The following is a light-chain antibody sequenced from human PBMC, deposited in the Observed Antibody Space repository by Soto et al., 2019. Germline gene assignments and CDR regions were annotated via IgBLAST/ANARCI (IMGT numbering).Light chain of an antibody. J-gene: IGKJ2*01. CDR3: QQYDRSPT. CDR1: QSVSSNY. Sequence: EIVLTQSPGTLSLSPGEGATLSCRASQSVSSNYLAWYQQKPGQAPRLLIYGASSRAAGIPGKFSGSGSGTDFTLTISRLEPEDFAVYFCQQYDRSPTFGLGTRLEIK. CDR2: GAS. V-gene: IGKV3-20*01.